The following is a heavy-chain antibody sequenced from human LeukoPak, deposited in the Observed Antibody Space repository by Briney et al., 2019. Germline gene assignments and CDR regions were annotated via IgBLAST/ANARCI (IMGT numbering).Heavy chain of an antibody. CDR2: IYYSGST. CDR1: GGSISSGDYY. V-gene: IGHV4-30-4*01. J-gene: IGHJ5*02. Sequence: SETLSLTCTVSGGSISSGDYYWSWIRQPPGTGLEGIGYIYYSGSTYYNPSLKSRVTISVDTSKNQFSLKLSSVTAADTAVYYCARGGQDGDYVPQIDPWGQGTLVTVSS. D-gene: IGHD4-17*01. CDR3: ARGGQDGDYVPQIDP.